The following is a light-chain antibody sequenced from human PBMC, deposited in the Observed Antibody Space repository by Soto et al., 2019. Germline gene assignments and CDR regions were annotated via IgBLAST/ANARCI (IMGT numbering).Light chain of an antibody. CDR3: QQYGSSIT. V-gene: IGKV3-20*01. J-gene: IGKJ5*01. CDR1: QSVSSSY. Sequence: EIVLTQSPGTLSLSPGERATLSCRASQSVSSSYLAWYQQKPGQAPRLLIYGTSGRATGIPDRFSGSGSGTDFTLTISRLEPEGFAVYYCQQYGSSITFGQGTRLEIK. CDR2: GTS.